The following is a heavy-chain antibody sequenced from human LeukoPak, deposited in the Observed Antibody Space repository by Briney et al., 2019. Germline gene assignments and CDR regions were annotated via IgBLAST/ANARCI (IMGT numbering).Heavy chain of an antibody. Sequence: PGGSLRLSCVASGFTFSSYAMSWVRQARGKGLEWVSAVSGSAGTTYYADSVKGRFTTSRDNSKNTLYLQMNSLRAEDTALYYCARTPLVRYFDSWGQGTLVTVSS. J-gene: IGHJ4*02. CDR2: VSGSAGTT. D-gene: IGHD2-2*01. V-gene: IGHV3-23*01. CDR1: GFTFSSYA. CDR3: ARTPLVRYFDS.